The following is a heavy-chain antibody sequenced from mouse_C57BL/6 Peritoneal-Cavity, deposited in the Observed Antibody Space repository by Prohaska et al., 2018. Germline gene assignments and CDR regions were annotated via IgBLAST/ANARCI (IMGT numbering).Heavy chain of an antibody. CDR1: GYTFTSYW. V-gene: IGHV1-50*01. D-gene: IGHD1-1*01. Sequence: QVQLQQPGAELVKPGASVKLSCKASGYTFTSYWMQWVKQRPGQGLEWIGEIDPSDSYTNYNQKFKGKATLTVDTSSSTAYMQLSSLTSEDSAVYYCAREDYYGSDAMDYWGQGTSVTVSS. CDR2: IDPSDSYT. CDR3: AREDYYGSDAMDY. J-gene: IGHJ4*01.